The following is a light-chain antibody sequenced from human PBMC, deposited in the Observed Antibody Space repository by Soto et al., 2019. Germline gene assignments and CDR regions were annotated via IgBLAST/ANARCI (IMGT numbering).Light chain of an antibody. CDR2: EGS. CDR3: CSYAGSGTLYV. CDR1: SSDVGSYNL. J-gene: IGLJ1*01. V-gene: IGLV2-23*01. Sequence: QSALTQPASVSGSPGQSITISCTGTSSDVGSYNLVSWYQQHPGKAPKLMIYEGSKRPSGVSNRFSGSKSGNTASLTISGLQAEDEADYYCCSYAGSGTLYVFGTGTKLTVL.